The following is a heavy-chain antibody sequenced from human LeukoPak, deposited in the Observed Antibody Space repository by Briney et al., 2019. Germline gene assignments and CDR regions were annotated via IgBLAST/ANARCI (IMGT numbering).Heavy chain of an antibody. Sequence: SETLSLTCAVYGGSFSGYYWSWIRQPPGKGLEWIREINHSGSTNYNPSLKSRVTISVDTSKNQFSLKLSSVTAADTAVYYCARRDTWRLRPIDYWGQGTLVTVSS. CDR1: GGSFSGYY. J-gene: IGHJ4*02. V-gene: IGHV4-34*01. CDR2: INHSGST. D-gene: IGHD5-12*01. CDR3: ARRDTWRLRPIDY.